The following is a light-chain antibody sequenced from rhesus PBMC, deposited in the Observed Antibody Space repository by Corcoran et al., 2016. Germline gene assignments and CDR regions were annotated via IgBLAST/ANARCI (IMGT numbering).Light chain of an antibody. CDR2: GAS. V-gene: IGKV3S9*01. J-gene: IGKJ1*01. CDR1: QSGSSY. Sequence: EIVMTQSPATLSLSPGERATRSCRASQSGSSYGAWYQQKPEQAPRLLIYGASSRATGIPDRFSSSGSGTDFTLIISRLEPEDVGVYYCQQYNNWRTFGQGTKVEIK. CDR3: QQYNNWRT.